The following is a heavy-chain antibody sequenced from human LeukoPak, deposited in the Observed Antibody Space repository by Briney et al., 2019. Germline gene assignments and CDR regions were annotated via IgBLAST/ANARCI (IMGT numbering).Heavy chain of an antibody. Sequence: PSETLSLTRLFSRWFLIGYFWSWLRQPAAKGREWIGDINHSGSTNHNPSLKCLVTISVDTSKSLFSLKLSFVTAADTAVYYCARALRGRRDYYYMDVWGKGTTVTVSS. J-gene: IGHJ6*03. CDR2: INHSGST. CDR1: RWFLIGYF. D-gene: IGHD3-10*01. CDR3: ARALRGRRDYYYMDV. V-gene: IGHV4-34*01.